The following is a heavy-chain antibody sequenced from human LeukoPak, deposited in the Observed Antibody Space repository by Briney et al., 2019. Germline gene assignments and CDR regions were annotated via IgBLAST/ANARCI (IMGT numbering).Heavy chain of an antibody. V-gene: IGHV3-23*01. CDR2: ISGSGGST. Sequence: GGSLRLSCAASGFTFSSYAMSWVRQAPGKGLEWVSAISGSGGSTYYADSVKGRFTISRDNSKNTLYLQMNSLRAEDTAVYYCARGESMIVDAFDIWGQGTMVTVSS. CDR1: GFTFSSYA. CDR3: ARGESMIVDAFDI. D-gene: IGHD3-22*01. J-gene: IGHJ3*02.